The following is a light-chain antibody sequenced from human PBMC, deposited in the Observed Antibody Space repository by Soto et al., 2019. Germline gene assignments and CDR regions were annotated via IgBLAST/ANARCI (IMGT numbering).Light chain of an antibody. J-gene: IGKJ5*01. CDR1: QNIRNL. Sequence: IPLTQSPSPLSAAVWDSVTITFRASQNIRNLLAWYQQKPGKAPKPLIYDASTLKTGVPSRFSGSGSGSEFNFTITGLQPDDFATYFCQQYNTYSTFGQGTRLEIK. V-gene: IGKV1-5*01. CDR3: QQYNTYST. CDR2: DAS.